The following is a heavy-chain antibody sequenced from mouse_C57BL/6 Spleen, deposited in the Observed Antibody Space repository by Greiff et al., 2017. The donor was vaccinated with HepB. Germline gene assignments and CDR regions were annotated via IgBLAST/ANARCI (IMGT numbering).Heavy chain of an antibody. CDR1: GYSITSGYY. J-gene: IGHJ4*01. V-gene: IGHV3-6*01. CDR3: ARDGLPYAMDY. CDR2: ISYDGSN. Sequence: DVQLQESGPGLVKPSQSLSLTCSVTGYSITSGYYWNWIRQFPGNKLEWMGYISYDGSNNYNPSLKNRISITRDTSKNQFFLKLNSVTTEDTATYYCARDGLPYAMDYWGQGTSVTVSS. D-gene: IGHD2-1*01.